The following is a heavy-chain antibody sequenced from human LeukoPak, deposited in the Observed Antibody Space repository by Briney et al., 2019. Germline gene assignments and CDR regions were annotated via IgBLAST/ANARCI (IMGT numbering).Heavy chain of an antibody. V-gene: IGHV3-30-3*01. CDR1: GFTFSSYA. CDR2: ISYDGSNK. CDR3: ARDYRFVYYYDSSGYPDY. Sequence: GGSLRLSCAAPGFTFSSYAMHWVRQAPGKGLEWVAVISYDGSNKYYADSVKGRFTISRDNSKNTLYLQMNSLRAEDTAVYYCARDYRFVYYYDSSGYPDYWGQGTLVTVSS. J-gene: IGHJ4*02. D-gene: IGHD3-22*01.